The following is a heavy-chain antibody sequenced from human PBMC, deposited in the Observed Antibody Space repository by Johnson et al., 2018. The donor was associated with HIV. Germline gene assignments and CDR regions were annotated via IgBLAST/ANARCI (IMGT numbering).Heavy chain of an antibody. CDR2: ISGSGGST. CDR1: GFTFSSYA. V-gene: IGHV3-23*04. Sequence: MHLVESGGGLVQPGGSLRLSCAASGFTFSSYAMSWVRQAPGKGLEWVSAISGSGGSTYYADSVNGRFTISRDNSKNTLYLQMNSLRAEDTAVKYCAKDRVVTNDAFDIWGQGTMVTVSS. CDR3: AKDRVVTNDAFDI. D-gene: IGHD2-21*02. J-gene: IGHJ3*02.